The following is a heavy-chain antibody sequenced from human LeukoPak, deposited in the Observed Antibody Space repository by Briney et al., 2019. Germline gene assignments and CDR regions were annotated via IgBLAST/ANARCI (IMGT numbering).Heavy chain of an antibody. CDR3: ARAYGYYKPEFDY. CDR1: GGTFSSYY. V-gene: IGHV1-46*01. J-gene: IGHJ4*02. CDR2: ANPNGGST. D-gene: IGHD5-18*01. Sequence: ASVKVSCKASGGTFSSYYMHWVRQAPGQGLEWMGIANPNGGSTNYAQKFQDRVTMTWDMATTTVYMELSSLRSEDTAVYYCARAYGYYKPEFDYWGQGTVVTVSS.